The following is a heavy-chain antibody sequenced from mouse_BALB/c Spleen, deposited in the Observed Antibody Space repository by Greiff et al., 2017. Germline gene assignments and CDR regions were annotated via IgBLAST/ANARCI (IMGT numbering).Heavy chain of an antibody. J-gene: IGHJ2*01. Sequence: VQLKESGPELVKPGASVKISCKASGYSFTGYFMNWVMQSHGKSLEWIGRINPYNGDTFYNQKFKGKATLTVDKSSSTAHMELRSLASEDSAVYYCARSGDYDGRGYFDYWGQGTTLTVSS. CDR3: ARSGDYDGRGYFDY. V-gene: IGHV1-20*02. CDR1: GYSFTGYF. D-gene: IGHD2-4*01. CDR2: INPYNGDT.